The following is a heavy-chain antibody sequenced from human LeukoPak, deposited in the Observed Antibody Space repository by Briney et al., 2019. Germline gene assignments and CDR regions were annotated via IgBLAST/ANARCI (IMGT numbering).Heavy chain of an antibody. V-gene: IGHV3-74*01. J-gene: IGHJ4*02. CDR3: ARKRPNYFDY. Sequence: GGSLRLSCAASGFTFSNCWMHWVRQTPEKGPVWVSCTNTDGNIMRYADSVKGRFTISRDNAKNTLYLQMNSLRVEDTAVYYCARKRPNYFDYWGQGTLVTVSS. CDR1: GFTFSNCW. CDR2: TNTDGNIM.